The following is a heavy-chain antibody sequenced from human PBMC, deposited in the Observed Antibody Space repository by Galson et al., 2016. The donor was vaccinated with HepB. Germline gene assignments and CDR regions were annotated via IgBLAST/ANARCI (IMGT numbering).Heavy chain of an antibody. CDR1: GYTFTSYY. J-gene: IGHJ4*02. D-gene: IGHD2-15*01. CDR2: SYPSGDKT. Sequence: SVKVSCKASGYTFTSYYIHWLRQAPGQGLEWMGISYPSGDKTNYAQKFQGRITMTRDTSTTTVYMELSSLRSEDTAVYYCARSGGYCSGGTCSLLFDNWGQGTLVTVSS. V-gene: IGHV1-46*01. CDR3: ARSGGYCSGGTCSLLFDN.